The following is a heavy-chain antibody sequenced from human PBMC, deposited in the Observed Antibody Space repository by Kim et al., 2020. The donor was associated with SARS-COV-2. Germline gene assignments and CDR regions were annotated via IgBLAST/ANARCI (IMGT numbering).Heavy chain of an antibody. J-gene: IGHJ6*02. CDR3: AKDPVDTAMVIPFNYYGMDV. V-gene: IGHV3-23*01. CDR2: ISGSGGST. D-gene: IGHD5-18*01. CDR1: GFTFSSYA. Sequence: GGSLRLSCAASGFTFSSYAMSWVRQAPGKGLEWVSAISGSGGSTYYADSVKGRFTISRDNSKNTLYLQMNSLRAEDTAVYYCAKDPVDTAMVIPFNYYGMDVWGQGTTVTVSS.